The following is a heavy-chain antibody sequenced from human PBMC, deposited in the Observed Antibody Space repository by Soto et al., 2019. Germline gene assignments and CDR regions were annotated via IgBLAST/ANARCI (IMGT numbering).Heavy chain of an antibody. V-gene: IGHV4-34*01. CDR2: INHSGSF. D-gene: IGHD1-26*01. Sequence: SQNLSLTCAVYGGSFSAYYWSWIRQPPWKGLEWIGEINHSGSFNYNPSLKSRVTISVDTPKNQFSLKLSSMTAADTAVYYCARLSGSNYYTVAYWGQGILVTIS. CDR1: GGSFSAYY. J-gene: IGHJ4*02. CDR3: ARLSGSNYYTVAY.